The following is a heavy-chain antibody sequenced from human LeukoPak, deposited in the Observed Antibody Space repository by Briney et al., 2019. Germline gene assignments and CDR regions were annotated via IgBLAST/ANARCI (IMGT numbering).Heavy chain of an antibody. CDR2: TYYRSKWYN. V-gene: IGHV6-1*01. Sequence: SQTLSLTCAISGDSVSNNNTAWNWIRQSPSRGLEWLGRTYYRSKWYNDYAVSVKSRITNNPDTSKNQFSLQLNSVTPEDTAVYYCARDYTSGYLFDYWGQGTLVTVSS. CDR1: GDSVSNNNTA. CDR3: ARDYTSGYLFDY. J-gene: IGHJ4*02. D-gene: IGHD3-22*01.